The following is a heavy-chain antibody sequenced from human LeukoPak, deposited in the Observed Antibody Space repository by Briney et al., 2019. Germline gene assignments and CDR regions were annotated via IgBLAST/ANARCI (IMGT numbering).Heavy chain of an antibody. D-gene: IGHD4-11*01. V-gene: IGHV4-30-4*01. J-gene: IGHJ5*02. CDR3: ARNTVTTRSVSWFDP. CDR2: IYYSRST. CDR1: GGSISSSDYY. Sequence: SETLSLTCTVSGGSISSSDYYWSWIRQPPGKGLEWIGYIYYSRSTYYNPSLKSRVTISVDTSKNQFSLKLSSVTAADTAVYYCARNTVTTRSVSWFDPWGQGTLVTVSS.